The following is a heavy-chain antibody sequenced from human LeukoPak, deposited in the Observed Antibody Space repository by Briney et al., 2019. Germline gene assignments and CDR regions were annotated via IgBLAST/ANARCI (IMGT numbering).Heavy chain of an antibody. Sequence: PGGSLRLSCAASGFTFSSYGMHWVRQAPGKGLEWVAVISYDGSNKYYADSVKGRFTISRDNSKNTLYLQMNSLRAEDTAVYYCARDRGQSGSYQRLVYYYYGMDVWGQGTTVTVSS. CDR1: GFTFSSYG. V-gene: IGHV3-30*03. CDR2: ISYDGSNK. D-gene: IGHD1-26*01. CDR3: ARDRGQSGSYQRLVYYYYGMDV. J-gene: IGHJ6*02.